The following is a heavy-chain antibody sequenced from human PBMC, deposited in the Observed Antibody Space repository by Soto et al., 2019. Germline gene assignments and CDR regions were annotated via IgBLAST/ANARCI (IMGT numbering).Heavy chain of an antibody. CDR1: GGSISSSSYY. Sequence: SETLSLTCTVSGGSISSSSYYWGWIRQPPGKGLEWIGSIYYSGSTYYNPSLKSRVTISVDTSKNQFSLKLSSVTAADTAVYYCASSGGSSPQTYYYYYYYMDVWGKGTTVTVSS. J-gene: IGHJ6*03. CDR3: ASSGGSSPQTYYYYYYYMDV. D-gene: IGHD3-16*01. CDR2: IYYSGST. V-gene: IGHV4-39*01.